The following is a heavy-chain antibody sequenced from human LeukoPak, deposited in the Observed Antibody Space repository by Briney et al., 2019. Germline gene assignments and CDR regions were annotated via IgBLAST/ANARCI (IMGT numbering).Heavy chain of an antibody. CDR3: ARAIRDIVVVPAANHYYYYMDV. D-gene: IGHD2-2*01. Sequence: ASVKVSCKASGYTFTSYDINWVRQATGQGLEWMGWMNPNSGNTGYAQKLQGRVTITRNTSISTAYMELSSLRSEDTAVYYCARAIRDIVVVPAANHYYYYMDVWGKGTTVTVSS. CDR2: MNPNSGNT. CDR1: GYTFTSYD. J-gene: IGHJ6*03. V-gene: IGHV1-8*03.